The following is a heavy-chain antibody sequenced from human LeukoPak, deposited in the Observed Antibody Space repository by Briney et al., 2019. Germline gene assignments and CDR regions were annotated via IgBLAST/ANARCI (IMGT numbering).Heavy chain of an antibody. Sequence: GGSLRLSCAASGFTFSSYWMSWVRQAPGKGLEWVANIKQDGSEKYYVDSVKGRFTISRDNSKNTLYLQMNSLRAEDTAVYYCARSRDGYTHFDYWGQGTLVTVSS. CDR3: ARSRDGYTHFDY. CDR2: IKQDGSEK. D-gene: IGHD5-24*01. J-gene: IGHJ4*02. V-gene: IGHV3-7*01. CDR1: GFTFSSYW.